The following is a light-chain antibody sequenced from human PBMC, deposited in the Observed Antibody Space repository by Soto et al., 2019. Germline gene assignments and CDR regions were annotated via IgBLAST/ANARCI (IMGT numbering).Light chain of an antibody. J-gene: IGKJ1*01. CDR2: AAS. V-gene: IGKV3D-15*01. Sequence: RVMTQSPDTLSVSPGERATLSFRASETVRSNSAWYQQKPGQAPRFLIYAASTRATGIPARFIGNGSGTEFTLTISSLQSEDFAVYYCQQYNNWWTFGQGTKVDIK. CDR1: ETVRSN. CDR3: QQYNNWWT.